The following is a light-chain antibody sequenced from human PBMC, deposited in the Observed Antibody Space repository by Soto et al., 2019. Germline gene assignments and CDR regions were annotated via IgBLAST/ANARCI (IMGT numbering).Light chain of an antibody. V-gene: IGKV1-39*01. CDR1: QSISNY. J-gene: IGKJ4*01. Sequence: DIQMTQSPSSLSASVGDRVTITCRASQSISNYLNWYQHKPGKAPNLLISAASSLQSGVPPRFSGSGSGTDFTLTISSLQPEDFATYYCQQSHSIPLTFGGGTKVESK. CDR3: QQSHSIPLT. CDR2: AAS.